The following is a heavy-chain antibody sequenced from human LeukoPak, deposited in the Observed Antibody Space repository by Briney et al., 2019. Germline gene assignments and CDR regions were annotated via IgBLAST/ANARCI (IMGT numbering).Heavy chain of an antibody. V-gene: IGHV3-64*02. CDR2: ISSNGAST. J-gene: IGHJ4*02. Sequence: PAGSLRLSCAASGFTVSGYGMHWVRQAPGKGLGYVSAISSNGASTYYADSVKGRFTISRDNSKNTLSLQMGSLRAEDTGVYYCARWLGAYDCWGQGALVTVSS. CDR1: GFTVSGYG. CDR3: ARWLGAYDC. D-gene: IGHD2-21*01.